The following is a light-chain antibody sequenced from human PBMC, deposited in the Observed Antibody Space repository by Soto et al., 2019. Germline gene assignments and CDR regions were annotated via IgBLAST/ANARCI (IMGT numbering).Light chain of an antibody. CDR1: QAVGSSL. Sequence: EIVLTQSPGTLSMSPGERATLSCRASQAVGSSLLAWYQHKPGQAPRLVIYGASSRATGIPDRFSGSGSGRDFTLTISRLEPEEFAVDYCQQGGGSVWTCGQGTKVDIK. CDR3: QQGGGSVWT. V-gene: IGKV3-20*01. J-gene: IGKJ1*01. CDR2: GAS.